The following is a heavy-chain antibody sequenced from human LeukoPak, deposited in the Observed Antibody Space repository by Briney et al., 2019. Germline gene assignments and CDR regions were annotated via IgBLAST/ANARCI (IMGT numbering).Heavy chain of an antibody. D-gene: IGHD1-26*01. V-gene: IGHV3-23*01. J-gene: IGHJ4*02. CDR3: AKGGLREFDY. CDR2: ISGSGGST. Sequence: PTGGSLRLSCAASGFTFSNYAMHWVRQAPGKGLEWVSAISGSGGSTYYADSVKGRFTISRDNSKNTLYLQMNSLRAEDTAVYYCAKGGLREFDYWGQGTLVTVSS. CDR1: GFTFSNYA.